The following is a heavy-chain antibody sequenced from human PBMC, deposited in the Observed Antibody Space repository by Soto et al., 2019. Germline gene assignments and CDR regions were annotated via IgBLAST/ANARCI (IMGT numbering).Heavy chain of an antibody. CDR1: GFTFSSYA. D-gene: IGHD6-6*01. CDR3: ARGTIVARQHLAY. Sequence: QVQLVESGGGVVQPGKSLRLSCAASGFTFSSYAMHWARQAPGKGLEWVTVISIRGGDEYYAESVRGRFTISRDDSKNTLYLQMDSLRVEDTAVYYCARGTIVARQHLAYWGQGNLVTVSS. V-gene: IGHV3-30*03. J-gene: IGHJ4*02. CDR2: ISIRGGDE.